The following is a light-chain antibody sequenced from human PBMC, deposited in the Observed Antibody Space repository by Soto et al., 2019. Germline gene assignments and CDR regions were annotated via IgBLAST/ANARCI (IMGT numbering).Light chain of an antibody. CDR1: QSVSSN. V-gene: IGKV3-11*01. CDR3: QLRNSCPLT. Sequence: IVMTQSPATLSVSPGESATLSCRASQSVSSNLAWYQQKPGQAPRLLIYGASNRATGIPDRFSGSGSGTDFTLTISSLELLELAFYYCQLRNSCPLTLGCGTKVDI. CDR2: GAS. J-gene: IGKJ3*01.